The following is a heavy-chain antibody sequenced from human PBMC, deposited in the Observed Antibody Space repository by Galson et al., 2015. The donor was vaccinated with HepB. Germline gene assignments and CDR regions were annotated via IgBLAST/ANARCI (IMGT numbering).Heavy chain of an antibody. Sequence: SVKVSCKASGYTFTSYGISWVRQAPGQGLEWMGWISAYNGNTSYAQKLQGRVTMTEDTSTDTAYMELSSLRSEDTAVYYCATTRPYYYDSSGYYRSLDYWGQGTLVTVSS. D-gene: IGHD3-22*01. V-gene: IGHV1-18*01. CDR2: ISAYNGNT. CDR1: GYTFTSYG. J-gene: IGHJ4*02. CDR3: ATTRPYYYDSSGYYRSLDY.